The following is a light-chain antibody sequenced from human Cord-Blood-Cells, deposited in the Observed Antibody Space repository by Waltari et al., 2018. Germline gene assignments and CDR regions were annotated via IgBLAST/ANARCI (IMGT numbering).Light chain of an antibody. J-gene: IGLJ3*02. V-gene: IGLV6-57*01. CDR1: SGNIARNY. CDR2: EDN. Sequence: NFMLTQPHSVSESPGKTVTISCTRSSGNIARNYVQWYQQRPGSSPTTVIYEDNQRPSGVPDRFSGSIDSSSNSASLTISGLKTEDEADYYCQSYDSSNPHWVFGGGTKLTVL. CDR3: QSYDSSNPHWV.